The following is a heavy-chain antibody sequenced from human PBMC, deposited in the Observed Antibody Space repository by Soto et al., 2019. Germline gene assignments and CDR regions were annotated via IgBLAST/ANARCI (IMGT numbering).Heavy chain of an antibody. D-gene: IGHD2-15*01. CDR2: ISGSGRST. Sequence: EVQLLESGGGSVQPGGSLRLSCSASGFTFSNYAMSWVRQAPGKGLEWVASISGSGRSTNYADSVKGRFTISRDNSKNTLAVQMSSLRAEDTAVYYCARDGGNICRAGSCYFQAPDYWGQGTLVTVSP. CDR3: ARDGGNICRAGSCYFQAPDY. CDR1: GFTFSNYA. J-gene: IGHJ4*02. V-gene: IGHV3-23*01.